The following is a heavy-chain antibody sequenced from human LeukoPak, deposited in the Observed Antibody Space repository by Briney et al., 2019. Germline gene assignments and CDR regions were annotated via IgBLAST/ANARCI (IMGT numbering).Heavy chain of an antibody. CDR3: TRVAY. Sequence: GGSLRLSCAASGFTFSSYGMHWVRQAPGKGLEWVGFIRSKAYGGTTEYAASVKGRFTISRDDSKSIAYLQMNSLKTEDTAVYYCTRVAYWGQGTLVTVSS. CDR2: IRSKAYGGTT. CDR1: GFTFSSYG. J-gene: IGHJ4*02. V-gene: IGHV3-49*04.